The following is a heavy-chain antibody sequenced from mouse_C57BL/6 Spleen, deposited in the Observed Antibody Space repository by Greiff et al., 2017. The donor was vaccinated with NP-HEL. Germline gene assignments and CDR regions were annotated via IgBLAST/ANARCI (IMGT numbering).Heavy chain of an antibody. V-gene: IGHV1-4*01. CDR3: AREIRYAMDY. CDR2: INPSSGYT. D-gene: IGHD3-2*02. Sequence: VQLQESGAELARPGASVKMSCKASGYTFTSYTMHWVKQRPGQGLEWIGYINPSSGYTKYNQKFKDKATLTADKSSSTAYMQLSSLTSEDSAVYYCAREIRYAMDYWGQGTSVTVSS. J-gene: IGHJ4*01. CDR1: GYTFTSYT.